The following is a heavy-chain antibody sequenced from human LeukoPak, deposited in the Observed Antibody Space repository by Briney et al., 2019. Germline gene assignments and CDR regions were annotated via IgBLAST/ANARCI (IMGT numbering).Heavy chain of an antibody. CDR3: ARDNHYYDSSGCYSDAFDI. J-gene: IGHJ3*02. D-gene: IGHD3-22*01. CDR1: GGSISSYY. Sequence: PSETLSLTCTVSGGSISSYYWSWIRQPPGKGLEWIGYIYYSRSTNYNPSLKSRVTISVDTSKNQFSLKLSSVTAADTAVYYCARDNHYYDSSGCYSDAFDIWGQGTMVTVSS. V-gene: IGHV4-59*01. CDR2: IYYSRST.